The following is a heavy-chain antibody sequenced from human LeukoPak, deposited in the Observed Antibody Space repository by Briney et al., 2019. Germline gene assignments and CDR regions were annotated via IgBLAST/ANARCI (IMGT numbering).Heavy chain of an antibody. D-gene: IGHD1-26*01. V-gene: IGHV3-20*04. J-gene: IGHJ4*02. CDR3: AGGSGSYSTYFDF. Sequence: PGGSLRLSCAASGFNFDDYGMTWVRQAPGEGLEWVSGISWNGGSTAYVDSVKGRFTISRDNAKNSLYLQMNSLRGEDTALYYCAGGSGSYSTYFDFWGQGTLVTVSS. CDR1: GFNFDDYG. CDR2: ISWNGGST.